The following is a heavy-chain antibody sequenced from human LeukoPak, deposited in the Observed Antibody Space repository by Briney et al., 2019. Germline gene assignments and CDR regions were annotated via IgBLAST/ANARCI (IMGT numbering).Heavy chain of an antibody. CDR1: GGSIGSGNYY. CDR3: ARIGIVVMVDNWFDP. D-gene: IGHD2-8*01. CDR2: IYASGST. J-gene: IGHJ5*02. Sequence: PSQTLSLTCTVSGGSIGSGNYYWTWIRQPAGKALEWIGRIYASGSTNCNPSLKSRATMAVDTSKNQFSLKLNSVTAADTAVYYCARIGIVVMVDNWFDPWGQGTLVTVSS. V-gene: IGHV4-61*02.